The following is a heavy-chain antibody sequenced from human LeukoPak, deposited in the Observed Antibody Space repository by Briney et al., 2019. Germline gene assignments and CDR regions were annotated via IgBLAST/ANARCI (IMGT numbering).Heavy chain of an antibody. Sequence: ASVKVSCKASGYTFTRYYMHWVRQAPGQGLEGMGWINPNSGGTNYAQKFQGRVTKTRDTSISPAYMELSRLRSDDTAVYYCARVVPAAYDAFDIWGQGTMVTVSS. J-gene: IGHJ3*02. CDR3: ARVVPAAYDAFDI. D-gene: IGHD2-2*01. V-gene: IGHV1-2*02. CDR2: INPNSGGT. CDR1: GYTFTRYY.